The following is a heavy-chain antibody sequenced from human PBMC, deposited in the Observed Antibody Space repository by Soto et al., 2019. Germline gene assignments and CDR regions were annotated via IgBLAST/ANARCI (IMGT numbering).Heavy chain of an antibody. CDR1: GFTISSHF. D-gene: IGHD3-9*01. V-gene: IGHV3-66*01. CDR2: IYAGGST. Sequence: GGSLRLSCAVSGFTISSHFMSWVRQAPGKGLEWVSVIYAGGSTYYAESVKDRFVISRDISQNTLFLQMNSLRAEDTAVYYCAREYLIGYYFDYWGQGTLVTVSS. J-gene: IGHJ4*02. CDR3: AREYLIGYYFDY.